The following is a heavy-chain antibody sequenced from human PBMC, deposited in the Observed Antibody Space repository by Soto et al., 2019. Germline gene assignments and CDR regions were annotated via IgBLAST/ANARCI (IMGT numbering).Heavy chain of an antibody. V-gene: IGHV3-66*01. D-gene: IGHD3-10*02. CDR1: GFTVSSNY. CDR2: IYSDGST. J-gene: IGHJ4*02. Sequence: EVQLVESGGGLVQPGGSLRLSCAASGFTVSSNYMSWVRQAPGKGLEWVSVIYSDGSTYYADSVKGRFTISRDNSKNTLYLQMNSLRAEDTAVYYCARVLFGDYPDYWGQGTLVTVSS. CDR3: ARVLFGDYPDY.